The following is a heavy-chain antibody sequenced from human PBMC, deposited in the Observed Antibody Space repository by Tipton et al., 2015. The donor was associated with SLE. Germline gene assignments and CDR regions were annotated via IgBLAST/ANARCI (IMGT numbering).Heavy chain of an antibody. V-gene: IGHV3-48*01. J-gene: IGHJ4*02. CDR3: ARDRPGIAAAGPVDY. CDR1: GFIFSSYS. D-gene: IGHD6-13*01. CDR2: ISSSSSTI. Sequence: SLRLSCAASGFIFSSYSMNWVRQAPGKGLEWVSHISSSSSTIYYADSVKGRFTISRDNAKNSLYLQMNSLRAEDTAVYYCARDRPGIAAAGPVDYWGQGTLVTVSS.